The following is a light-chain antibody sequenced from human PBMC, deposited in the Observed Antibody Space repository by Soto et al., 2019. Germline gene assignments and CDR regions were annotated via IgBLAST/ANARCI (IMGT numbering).Light chain of an antibody. CDR2: DVS. Sequence: EIVMKESPAILSVSPRETGTLSCRASQDIGTKLAWYQQKPGQAPRLLMYDVSTRASAAPARFSGSGSGSEFTLTISSLQSEDFAIYFCQQYYHWRTFGQGTKVDIK. CDR3: QQYYHWRT. CDR1: QDIGTK. J-gene: IGKJ1*01. V-gene: IGKV3-15*01.